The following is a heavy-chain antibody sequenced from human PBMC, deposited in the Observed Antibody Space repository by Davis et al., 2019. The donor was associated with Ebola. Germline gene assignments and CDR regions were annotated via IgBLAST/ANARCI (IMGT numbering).Heavy chain of an antibody. Sequence: SCKGSGYSLTSYWIGWVRQMPGKGLEWMGIIYPGDSDTRYSPSFQGQVTISADKSISTAYLQWSSLKASDTAMYYCARLVRKGIAVAQATAFDIWGQGTMVTVSS. CDR2: IYPGDSDT. J-gene: IGHJ3*02. V-gene: IGHV5-51*01. CDR1: GYSLTSYW. D-gene: IGHD6-19*01. CDR3: ARLVRKGIAVAQATAFDI.